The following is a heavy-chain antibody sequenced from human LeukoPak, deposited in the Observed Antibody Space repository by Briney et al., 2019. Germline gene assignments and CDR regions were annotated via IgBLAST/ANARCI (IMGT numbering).Heavy chain of an antibody. D-gene: IGHD1-1*01. CDR1: GYSISSGYY. Sequence: PSETLSLTCTVSGYSISSGYYWGWIRQPPGKGLEWIGSIYHSGSTYYNASLKSRVTISVDTSKNQFSLKLSSVTAADTGVYYCARGTYYYMDVWGKGTTVTISS. V-gene: IGHV4-38-2*02. CDR2: IYHSGST. J-gene: IGHJ6*03. CDR3: ARGTYYYMDV.